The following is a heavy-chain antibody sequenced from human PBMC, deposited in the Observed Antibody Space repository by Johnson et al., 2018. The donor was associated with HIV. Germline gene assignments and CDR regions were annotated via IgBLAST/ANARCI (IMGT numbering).Heavy chain of an antibody. Sequence: VQLVESGGGVVQPGTSLRLSCTASGFAFSSYALHWVCQAPEKGLEWVADIKQDGSEKYYVDSVKGRFTISRDNAKNSLYLQMKSMRAEDTALYNCSRVIMTVVGGDAFDIWGQGTMVTVSS. V-gene: IGHV3-7*03. CDR3: SRVIMTVVGGDAFDI. CDR2: IKQDGSEK. D-gene: IGHD3-22*01. J-gene: IGHJ3*02. CDR1: GFAFSSYA.